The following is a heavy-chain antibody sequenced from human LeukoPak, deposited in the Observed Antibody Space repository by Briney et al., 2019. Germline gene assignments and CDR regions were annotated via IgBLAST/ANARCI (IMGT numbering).Heavy chain of an antibody. CDR1: GGSISSGSYY. CDR2: IYTSGST. CDR3: ARESPAMVRYYYYYYMDV. J-gene: IGHJ6*03. D-gene: IGHD5-18*01. Sequence: SETLSLTCTVSGGSISSGSYYWSWIRQPAGKGLAWIGRIYTSGSTNYNPSLKSRVTISVDTSKNQFSLKLTSVTAADTAVYYCARESPAMVRYYYYYYMDVWGKGTTVTVSS. V-gene: IGHV4-61*02.